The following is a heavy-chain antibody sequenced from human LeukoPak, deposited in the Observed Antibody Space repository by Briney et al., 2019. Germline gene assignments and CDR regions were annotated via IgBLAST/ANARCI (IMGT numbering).Heavy chain of an antibody. V-gene: IGHV1-18*01. CDR2: ISAYNGNT. D-gene: IGHD5-24*01. J-gene: IGHJ4*02. Sequence: ASVKVSCKASGYTFTSYGISWARQAPGQGLEWMGWISAYNGNTNYAQKLQGRVTMTTDTSTSTAYMELRSLRSDDTAVYYCARVGDGYNVQWPFDYWGQGTLVTVSS. CDR1: GYTFTSYG. CDR3: ARVGDGYNVQWPFDY.